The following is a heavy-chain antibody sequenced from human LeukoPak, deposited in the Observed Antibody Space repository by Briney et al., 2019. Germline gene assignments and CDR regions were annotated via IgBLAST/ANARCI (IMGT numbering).Heavy chain of an antibody. J-gene: IGHJ4*02. CDR1: GLTFSSSW. V-gene: IGHV3-7*01. Sequence: GGSLRLSCAVSGLTFSSSWMDWVRQAPGKGLEWVASINPDGNKKYSADSVKGRFTISRDNAKNSLYLQMNSLRAEDTAVYYCTAEYDSSGFLDYWGQGTLVTVSS. D-gene: IGHD3-22*01. CDR2: INPDGNKK. CDR3: TAEYDSSGFLDY.